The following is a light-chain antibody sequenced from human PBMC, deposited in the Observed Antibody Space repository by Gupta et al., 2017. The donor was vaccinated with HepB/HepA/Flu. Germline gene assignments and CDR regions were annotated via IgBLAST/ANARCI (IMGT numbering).Light chain of an antibody. Sequence: DNQMTQSPSSLSASVGDRVTITCRASQSISSYLNWYQQKPGKAPKLLIYAASSLQSGVPSRFSGSGSGTDFTLTISSLQPEDFATYYCQQSYSTPRTFGQGTKVEIK. V-gene: IGKV1-39*01. J-gene: IGKJ1*01. CDR3: QQSYSTPRT. CDR1: QSISSY. CDR2: AAS.